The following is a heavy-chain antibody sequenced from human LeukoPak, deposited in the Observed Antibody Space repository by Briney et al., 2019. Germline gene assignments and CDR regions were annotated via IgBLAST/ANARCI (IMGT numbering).Heavy chain of an antibody. J-gene: IGHJ4*02. CDR1: GFTFSGHY. D-gene: IGHD2-21*02. CDR3: VREGNELLSKNFAY. Sequence: GASVKVSCKASGFTFSGHYKHWVRQAPGQGLEWMGYINPHSGGTSSPQKFQGRVTMTTDTSISAVYMELSSLTSDDTAMYYCVREGNELLSKNFAYWGQGSLVTVSS. V-gene: IGHV1-2*02. CDR2: INPHSGGT.